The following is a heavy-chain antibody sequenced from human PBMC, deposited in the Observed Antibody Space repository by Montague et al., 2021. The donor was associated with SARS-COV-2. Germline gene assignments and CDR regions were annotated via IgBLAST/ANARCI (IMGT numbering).Heavy chain of an antibody. CDR2: ISYRGDP. J-gene: IGHJ4*02. CDR1: GGSISSSNYY. CDR3: AKPLATGNYYY. D-gene: IGHD1-1*01. V-gene: IGHV4-39*01. Sequence: SETLSLTCTVSGGSISSSNYYWGWVRQPPGKGLELIGSISYRGDPYYNPSLKSRLTISVDTSQNQSSLKLSSVTAADTAVYYCAKPLATGNYYYWGQGTLVTVSS.